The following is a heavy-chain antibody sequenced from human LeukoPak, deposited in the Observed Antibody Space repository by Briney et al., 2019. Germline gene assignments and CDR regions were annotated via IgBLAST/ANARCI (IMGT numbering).Heavy chain of an antibody. D-gene: IGHD3-16*01. CDR2: ISYDGSKK. V-gene: IGHV3-30*04. CDR3: AGDWPQGAFDY. J-gene: IGHJ4*02. Sequence: GGSLRLSCAASGFTFSSYAMHWVRQAPGKGLEWVAVISYDGSKKYYADSVKGRFTISRDNSKNTLYLQMNSLRAEDTAVYYCAGDWPQGAFDYWGQGTLVTVSS. CDR1: GFTFSSYA.